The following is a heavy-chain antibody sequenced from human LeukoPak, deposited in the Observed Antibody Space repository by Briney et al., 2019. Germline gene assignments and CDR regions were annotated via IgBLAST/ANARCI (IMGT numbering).Heavy chain of an antibody. D-gene: IGHD3-10*01. J-gene: IGHJ4*02. CDR3: ARDRYGSRSYYSFEY. CDR1: GFTVSSNY. V-gene: IGHV3-66*01. CDR2: IYSGANT. Sequence: PGGPLRLSCAASGFTVSSNYMSWVRQAPGKGLEWVSVIYSGANTYYADSMKGRFTISRDNSKNTLYLQMNSLRAEDTAVYYCARDRYGSRSYYSFEYWGQGTLVTVSS.